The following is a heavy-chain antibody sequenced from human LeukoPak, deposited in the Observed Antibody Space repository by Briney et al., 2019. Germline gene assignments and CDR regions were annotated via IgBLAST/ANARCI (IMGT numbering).Heavy chain of an antibody. CDR3: AKENGLAMDY. CDR1: GFTFSSHA. J-gene: IGHJ4*02. D-gene: IGHD2-8*01. Sequence: GGSLRLSCAASGFTFSSHAMSWVRQAPGKGLEWVSAISGSGGSTYYADSVKGRFTISRDNSKNTLYLQMKSLRAEDTAVYYRAKENGLAMDYWGQGTLVTVSS. CDR2: ISGSGGST. V-gene: IGHV3-23*01.